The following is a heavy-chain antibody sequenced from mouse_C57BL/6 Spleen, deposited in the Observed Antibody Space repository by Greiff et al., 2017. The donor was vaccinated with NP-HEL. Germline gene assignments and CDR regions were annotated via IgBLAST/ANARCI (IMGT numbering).Heavy chain of an antibody. CDR3: ASANSNSAMDY. CDR2: IDPSDSYT. D-gene: IGHD2-5*01. CDR1: GYTFTSYW. J-gene: IGHJ4*01. Sequence: VQLQQPGAELVKPGASVKLSCKASGYTFTSYWMQWVKQRPGQGLEWIGEIDPSDSYTNYNQKFKGKATLTVDTSSSTAYMQLSSLTSEDSAVYYCASANSNSAMDYWGQGTSVTVSS. V-gene: IGHV1-50*01.